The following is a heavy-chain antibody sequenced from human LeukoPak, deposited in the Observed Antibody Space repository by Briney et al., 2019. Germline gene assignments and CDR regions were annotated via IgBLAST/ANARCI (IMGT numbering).Heavy chain of an antibody. CDR3: ARDMRYSSGWPYYYYGMDV. D-gene: IGHD6-19*01. J-gene: IGHJ6*02. CDR1: GFTFDDYG. Sequence: PGGSLRLSCAASGFTFDDYGMSWVRQAPGKGLEWVSGINWNGGSTGYADSVKGRFTISRDNAKNSLYLQMNSLIAEDTALYHCARDMRYSSGWPYYYYGMDVWGQGTTVTVSS. CDR2: INWNGGST. V-gene: IGHV3-20*01.